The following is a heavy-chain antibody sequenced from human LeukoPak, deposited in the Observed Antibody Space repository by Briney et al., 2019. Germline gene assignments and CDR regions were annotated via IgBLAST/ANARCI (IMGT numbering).Heavy chain of an antibody. CDR3: ARGYYDPHDY. CDR1: GYSISSGYY. V-gene: IGHV4-38-2*01. CDR2: LYHSGST. D-gene: IGHD3-22*01. J-gene: IGHJ4*02. Sequence: PSETLSLTCAVSGYSISSGYYWGWIRQPPGKGLEWIGSLYHSGSTYYNPSLKSRVTISADTSNNQFSLKLSSVTTADTAVYYCARGYYDPHDYWGQGTLVTVSS.